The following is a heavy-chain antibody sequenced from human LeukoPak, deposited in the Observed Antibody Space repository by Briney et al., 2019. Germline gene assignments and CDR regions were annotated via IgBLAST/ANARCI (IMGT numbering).Heavy chain of an antibody. CDR1: GFTFSSYA. Sequence: GGSLRLPCAASGFTFSSYAMHGAREAPGKGLEWVPVISYDGSNKYYADCVKGRFTIYRDNSKNTLYLQMNSLRAEDTAVYFCARDDYEFWSGHYWFDPWGQGTLVTVSS. CDR3: ARDDYEFWSGHYWFDP. V-gene: IGHV3-30-3*01. J-gene: IGHJ5*02. CDR2: ISYDGSNK. D-gene: IGHD3-3*01.